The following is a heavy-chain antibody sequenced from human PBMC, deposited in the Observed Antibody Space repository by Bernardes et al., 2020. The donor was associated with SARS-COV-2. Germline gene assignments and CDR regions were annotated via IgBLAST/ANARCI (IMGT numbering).Heavy chain of an antibody. CDR1: GFTFSSYA. J-gene: IGHJ4*02. CDR3: ATPPRESTRYSPWDY. Sequence: GGSLRLSCAASGFTFSSYAMSWVRQAPGRGLEWVSGISGSGGTTYFADSVKGRFTISRDNSKNTLYLQMNSLRAEDTAVYYCATPPRESTRYSPWDYWGRGTLVTVSS. CDR2: ISGSGGTT. V-gene: IGHV3-23*01. D-gene: IGHD2-2*02.